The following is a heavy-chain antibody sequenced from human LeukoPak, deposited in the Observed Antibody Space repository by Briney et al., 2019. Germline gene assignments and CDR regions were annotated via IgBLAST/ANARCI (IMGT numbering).Heavy chain of an antibody. V-gene: IGHV1-69*13. CDR2: IIPIFGTA. J-gene: IGHJ6*02. CDR1: GGTFSSYA. D-gene: IGHD2-15*01. CDR3: ASDTKYCSGGSCYLLASMDV. Sequence: SVKVSCKASGGTFSSYAISWVRQAPGQGLEWMGGIIPIFGTANYAQKFQGRVTITADESTSAAYMELSSLRSEDTAVYYCASDTKYCSGGSCYLLASMDVWGQGTTVTVSS.